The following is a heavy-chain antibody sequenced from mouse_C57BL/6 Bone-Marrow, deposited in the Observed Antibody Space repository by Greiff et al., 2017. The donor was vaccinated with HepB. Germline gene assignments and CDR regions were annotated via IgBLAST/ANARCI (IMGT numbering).Heavy chain of an antibody. J-gene: IGHJ3*01. D-gene: IGHD1-1*01. V-gene: IGHV5-16*01. CDR1: GFTFSDYY. CDR3: ARGEDYYGRWFAY. Sequence: DVHLVESGGGLVQPGSSMKLSCTASGFTFSDYYMAWVRQVPEKGLEWVANINYDGSSTYYLDSLKSRFIISRDNAKNILYLQMSSLKSEDTATYYCARGEDYYGRWFAYWGQGTLVTVSA. CDR2: INYDGSST.